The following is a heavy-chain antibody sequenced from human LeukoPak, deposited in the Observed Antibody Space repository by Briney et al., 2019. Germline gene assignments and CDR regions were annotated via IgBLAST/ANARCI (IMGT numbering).Heavy chain of an antibody. V-gene: IGHV3-21*01. D-gene: IGHD3-22*01. CDR3: APDSSGYYPIDY. CDR1: GFTFSSYS. Sequence: GGSLRLSCAATGFTFSSYSMNWVRQAPGKGLEWVSSISSSSSYIYYADSVKGRFTISRDNAKNSLYLQMNSLRAEDTAVYYCAPDSSGYYPIDYWGQGTLVTVSS. CDR2: ISSSSSYI. J-gene: IGHJ4*02.